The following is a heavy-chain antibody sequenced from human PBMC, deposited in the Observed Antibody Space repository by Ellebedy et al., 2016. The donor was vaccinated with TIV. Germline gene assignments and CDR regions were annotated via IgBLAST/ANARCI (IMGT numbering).Heavy chain of an antibody. J-gene: IGHJ6*03. CDR1: GYTFTSYD. Sequence: ASVKVSCXASGYTFTSYDINWVRQATGQGLEWMGWMNPNSGNTGYAQKFQGRVTMTRNTSISTAYMELSSLRSEDTAVYYCARGKYCSSTSCYRYYYYYMDVWGKGTTVTVSS. CDR3: ARGKYCSSTSCYRYYYYYMDV. CDR2: MNPNSGNT. D-gene: IGHD2-2*01. V-gene: IGHV1-8*01.